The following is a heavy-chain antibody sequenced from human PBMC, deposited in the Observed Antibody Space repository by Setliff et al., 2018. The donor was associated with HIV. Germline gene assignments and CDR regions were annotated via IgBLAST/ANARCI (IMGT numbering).Heavy chain of an antibody. D-gene: IGHD2-2*01. CDR2: INHSGST. Sequence: PSETLSLTCAVYGGSFSGYYWSWIRQPPGKGLEWIGEINHSGSTNYNPSLKSRVTISVDTSKNHFSLKLYSVTAADPAVYYCARGHCSGATCYHPWYWFDPWGQGTLVTVSS. J-gene: IGHJ5*02. CDR3: ARGHCSGATCYHPWYWFDP. V-gene: IGHV4-34*01. CDR1: GGSFSGYY.